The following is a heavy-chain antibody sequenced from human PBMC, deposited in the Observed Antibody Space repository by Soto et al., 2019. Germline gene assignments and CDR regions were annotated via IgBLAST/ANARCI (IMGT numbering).Heavy chain of an antibody. CDR1: GYTFTSYG. V-gene: IGHV1-18*01. D-gene: IGHD3-16*02. CDR3: AKGPHVWGSYREYYYGMDV. J-gene: IGHJ6*02. CDR2: ISAYNGNT. Sequence: GASVKVSCKASGYTFTSYGISWVRQVPGQGLEWMGWISAYNGNTNYAQKLQGRVTMTTDTSTSTAYMELRSLRSDDTAVYYCAKGPHVWGSYREYYYGMDVWGQGTTVTVSS.